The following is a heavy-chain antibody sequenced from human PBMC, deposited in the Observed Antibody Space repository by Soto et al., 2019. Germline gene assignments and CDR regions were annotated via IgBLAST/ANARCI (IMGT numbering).Heavy chain of an antibody. D-gene: IGHD3-9*01. V-gene: IGHV4-30-4*02. CDR1: GGSISSGYCY. CDR3: ARGMAEEQIFYYFDY. CDR2: IYYSGST. J-gene: IGHJ4*02. Sequence: SETLSLTCTVSGGSISSGYCYWSWIRQPPGKGLEWIGYIYYSGSTYYNPSLKNRVTISVDASKSQFYLKLRSVTAADTAVYYCARGMAEEQIFYYFDYWGQGALVTVSS.